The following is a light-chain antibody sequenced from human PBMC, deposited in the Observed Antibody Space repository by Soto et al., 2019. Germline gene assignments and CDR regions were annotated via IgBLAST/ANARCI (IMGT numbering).Light chain of an antibody. CDR1: SSNIGNNI. V-gene: IGLV1-51*02. CDR2: EDN. Sequence: QSVLTQPPSVSAAPGQKVIISCSGSSSNIGNNIVSWYQQLPGTAPKLLIYEDNKRPSGIPDRFSGSKSGTSATLGITGLQTGDEAEYYCASWDSSLSGGVFGGGPKLTVL. J-gene: IGLJ2*01. CDR3: ASWDSSLSGGV.